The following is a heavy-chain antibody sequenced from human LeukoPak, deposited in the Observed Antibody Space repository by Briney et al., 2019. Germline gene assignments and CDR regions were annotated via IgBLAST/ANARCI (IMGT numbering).Heavy chain of an antibody. CDR1: GGTFSSYA. D-gene: IGHD2-8*02. V-gene: IGHV1-69*01. CDR3: ARDSGGPDAFDI. CDR2: IIPIFGTA. Sequence: SVKVSCKASGGTFSSYAISWVRQAPRQGLEWMGGIIPIFGTANYAQKFQGRVTITADESTSTAYMALSSLRSEDTAVYYCARDSGGPDAFDIWGQGTMVTVSS. J-gene: IGHJ3*02.